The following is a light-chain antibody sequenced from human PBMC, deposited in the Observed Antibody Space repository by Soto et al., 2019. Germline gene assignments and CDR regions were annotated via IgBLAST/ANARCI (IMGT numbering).Light chain of an antibody. CDR2: GAS. V-gene: IGKV3-15*01. J-gene: IGKJ1*01. Sequence: EIVMTQSPVTLSVSPGERVTLSCRASQSVSSNLAWYQQKPGQPPRLLIYGASTRATGIPVRFSGSGSETEFTLTISSLQSEDFAVYYCQQYNNWPGWAFGQGTKVE. CDR3: QQYNNWPGWA. CDR1: QSVSSN.